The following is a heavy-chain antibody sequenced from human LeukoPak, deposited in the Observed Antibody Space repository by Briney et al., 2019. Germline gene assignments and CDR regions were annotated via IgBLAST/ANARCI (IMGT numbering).Heavy chain of an antibody. V-gene: IGHV3-7*01. D-gene: IGHD6-13*01. Sequence: PAGGSLRLSCAASGFTVSSNYMSWVRQAPGKGLEWVANIKQDGSEKYYVDSVKGRFTISRDNAKTSLYLQMDSLRAEDTAVYYCARDFLSSSWSGGDHWGQGTLVIVSS. J-gene: IGHJ5*02. CDR2: IKQDGSEK. CDR3: ARDFLSSSWSGGDH. CDR1: GFTVSSNY.